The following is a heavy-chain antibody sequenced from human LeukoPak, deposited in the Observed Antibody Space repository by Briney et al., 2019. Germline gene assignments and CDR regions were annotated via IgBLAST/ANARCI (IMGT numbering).Heavy chain of an antibody. Sequence: PSETLSLTCTVSGGSISSSSYYWGWIRQPPGKGLEWIGSIYYSGSTYYNPSLKSRVTISVDTSKNQFSLKLSSVTAADTAVYYCARVGPRCFDWLEDFPFDYWGQGTLVTVSS. D-gene: IGHD3-9*01. CDR2: IYYSGST. CDR3: ARVGPRCFDWLEDFPFDY. V-gene: IGHV4-39*01. CDR1: GGSISSSSYY. J-gene: IGHJ4*02.